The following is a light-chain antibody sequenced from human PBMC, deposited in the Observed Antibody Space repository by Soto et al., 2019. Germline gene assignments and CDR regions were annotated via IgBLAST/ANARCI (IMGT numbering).Light chain of an antibody. V-gene: IGKV3-11*01. Sequence: EIVLTQSPAPLSLSPGERATLSCRASQSVSSYLAWYQQNPGQAHRLLIYDASNRATGIPARFSGSGSGTDFTLTISSLQPEDFAVYYCQQRSNWPPYTFGQGTKLEIK. J-gene: IGKJ2*01. CDR3: QQRSNWPPYT. CDR1: QSVSSY. CDR2: DAS.